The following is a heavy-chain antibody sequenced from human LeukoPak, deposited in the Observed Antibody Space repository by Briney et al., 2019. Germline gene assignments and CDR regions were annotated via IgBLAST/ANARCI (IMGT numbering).Heavy chain of an antibody. CDR2: INPSGGTT. CDR1: GYTFTSYY. CDR3: ARNLEKQWLGPNWFDP. D-gene: IGHD6-19*01. J-gene: IGHJ5*02. Sequence: ASVKVSCKASGYTFTSYYMHWVRQAPGQGLEWMGIINPSGGTTSYAQKFQGRVTMTRDTSTSTVYMELSSLRSEDTAVYYCARNLEKQWLGPNWFDPWGQGTLVTVSS. V-gene: IGHV1-46*01.